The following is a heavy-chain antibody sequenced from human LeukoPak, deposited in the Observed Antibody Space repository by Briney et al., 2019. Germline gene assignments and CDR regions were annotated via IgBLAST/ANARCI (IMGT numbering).Heavy chain of an antibody. CDR2: IRYDGSNK. D-gene: IGHD6-19*01. CDR1: GFTFSSYG. V-gene: IGHV3-30*02. Sequence: PGGSLRLSCAASGFTFSSYGMYWVRQAPGKGLEWVAYIRYDGSNKYYADSVKGRFTISRDDSKNTLYLQMSSLRVEDTAVYYCAKPVSGSGGGFDYWGQGTLVTVSS. CDR3: AKPVSGSGGGFDY. J-gene: IGHJ4*02.